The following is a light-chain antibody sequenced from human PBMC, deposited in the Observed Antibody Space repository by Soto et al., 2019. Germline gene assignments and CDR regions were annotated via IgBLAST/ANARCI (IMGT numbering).Light chain of an antibody. CDR2: GNN. Sequence: QAVVTQPPSVSGAPGQRVTISCTGSNSNIGAGYDVHWYQQLPGAAPKLLIYGNNNRPSGVPDRFSGSNSGTSASLAITGLQAEDEADYYCQSYDSSLSGYVFGTGTQLTVL. V-gene: IGLV1-40*01. CDR3: QSYDSSLSGYV. J-gene: IGLJ1*01. CDR1: NSNIGAGYD.